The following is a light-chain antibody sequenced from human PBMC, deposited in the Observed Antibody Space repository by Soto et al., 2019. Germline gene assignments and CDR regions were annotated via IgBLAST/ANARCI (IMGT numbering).Light chain of an antibody. CDR3: QQSYSDPPIT. V-gene: IGKV1-39*01. Sequence: DIQMSQSPASLSASVGDRVTITCRASQSISSYLNWYQQKPRKAPNLLIYAASSLQSGVPSRFSGSGSGTDFTLTINGLQPEDFATYYCQQSYSDPPITFGQGTRLEIK. J-gene: IGKJ5*01. CDR1: QSISSY. CDR2: AAS.